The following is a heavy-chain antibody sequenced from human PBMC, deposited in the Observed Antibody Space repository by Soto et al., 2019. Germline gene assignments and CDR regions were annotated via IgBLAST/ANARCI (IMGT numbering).Heavy chain of an antibody. CDR2: ISDSGST. D-gene: IGHD4-17*01. Sequence: QLQESGPGLVKPSETLSLTCTVSGASISNYYWSWIRQPPGKELEWIGYISDSGSTTYNPSLKSRVTISVDTSKNQFSLKLRSVSAADTAAYYCARNPSRSADYADSWGQGTLVTVSS. CDR1: GASISNYY. V-gene: IGHV4-59*01. CDR3: ARNPSRSADYADS. J-gene: IGHJ5*01.